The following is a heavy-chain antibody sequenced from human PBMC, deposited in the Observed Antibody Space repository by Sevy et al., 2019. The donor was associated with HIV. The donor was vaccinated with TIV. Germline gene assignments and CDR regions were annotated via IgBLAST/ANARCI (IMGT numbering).Heavy chain of an antibody. D-gene: IGHD2-2*01. J-gene: IGHJ4*02. V-gene: IGHV1-69*13. CDR3: ARDVGYCSSTGCSRCFDY. Sequence: ASVKVSCKASGGTFSSYAISWVRQAPGQGLEWMGGIIPIFGTANYAQKFQGRVTITGDESTSTAYMELSSLRSEDTAVYYCARDVGYCSSTGCSRCFDYWGQGTLVTVSS. CDR2: IIPIFGTA. CDR1: GGTFSSYA.